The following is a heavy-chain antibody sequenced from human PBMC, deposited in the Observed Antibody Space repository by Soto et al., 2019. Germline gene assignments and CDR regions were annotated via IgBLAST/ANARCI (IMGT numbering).Heavy chain of an antibody. J-gene: IGHJ4*02. CDR1: GGPISSGGYS. D-gene: IGHD4-17*01. CDR3: ARLTTVTAFDY. V-gene: IGHV4-30-2*01. CDR2: IYHSGST. Sequence: PSETLSLTCAVSGGPISSGGYSWSWIRQPPGKGLEWIGYIYHSGSTYYNPSLKSRVTISVDRSKNQFSLKLSSVTAADTAVDYCARLTTVTAFDYWGPGTLGTVSS.